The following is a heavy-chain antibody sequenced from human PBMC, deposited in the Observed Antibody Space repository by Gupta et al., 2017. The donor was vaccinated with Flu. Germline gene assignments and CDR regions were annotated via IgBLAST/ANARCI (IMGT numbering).Heavy chain of an antibody. J-gene: IGHJ4*01. CDR1: GLSFSSYS. V-gene: IGHV3-21*01. CDR3: AKEKSYYDSSGDDYGDVSEPLGD. D-gene: IGHD3-22*01. Sequence: EVQLVESGGGLVKPGGSLRLSCAASGLSFSSYSMNWVRQAPGKGLEWVSSINSSSSYIYYADSVKGRFTISRDNAKNSLYLQMNSRRAEDTAVYYCAKEKSYYDSSGDDYGDVSEPLGDWGRGTLVTVSS. CDR2: INSSSSYI.